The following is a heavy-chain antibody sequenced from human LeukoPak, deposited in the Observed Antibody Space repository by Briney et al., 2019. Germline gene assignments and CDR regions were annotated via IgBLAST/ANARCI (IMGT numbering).Heavy chain of an antibody. J-gene: IGHJ4*02. D-gene: IGHD1-26*01. CDR3: ARAPFRELPDY. CDR1: GFTFSSYD. Sequence: GGSLRPSCAASGFTFSSYDMHWVRQATGKGLEWVSAIGTAGDTYYPGSVKGRFTISRENAKNSLYLQMNSLRAGDTAVYYCARAPFRELPDYWGQGTLVTVSS. V-gene: IGHV3-13*01. CDR2: IGTAGDT.